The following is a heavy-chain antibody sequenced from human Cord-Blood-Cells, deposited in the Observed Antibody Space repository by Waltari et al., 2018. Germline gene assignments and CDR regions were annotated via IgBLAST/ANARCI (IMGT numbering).Heavy chain of an antibody. D-gene: IGHD5-12*01. CDR1: GGSISSGGYY. Sequence: QVQLQESGPGLVKHSQTLSLTCTVSGGSISSGGYYWSWIRQHPGKGLEWIGYIYYSGSTYYNPSLKSRVTISVDTSKNQFSLKLSSVTAADTAVYYCARGRGYSGYDFDYWGQGTLVTVSS. CDR3: ARGRGYSGYDFDY. V-gene: IGHV4-31*03. J-gene: IGHJ4*02. CDR2: IYYSGST.